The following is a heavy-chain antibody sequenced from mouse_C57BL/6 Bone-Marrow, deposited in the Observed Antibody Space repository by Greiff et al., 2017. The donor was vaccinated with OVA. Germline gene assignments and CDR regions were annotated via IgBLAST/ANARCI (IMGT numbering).Heavy chain of an antibody. CDR3: ARIASNDYDGYAMDY. CDR1: GFSLSTFGMG. J-gene: IGHJ4*01. D-gene: IGHD2-4*01. CDR2: IWWDDDK. Sequence: QVQLKESGPGILQPSQTLSLTCSFSGFSLSTFGMGVGWIRQPSGKGLEWLAHIWWDDDKYYNPALKSRLTLSKDTSKNQVFLKIANVDTADTATYCCARIASNDYDGYAMDYWGQGTSVTVSS. V-gene: IGHV8-8*01.